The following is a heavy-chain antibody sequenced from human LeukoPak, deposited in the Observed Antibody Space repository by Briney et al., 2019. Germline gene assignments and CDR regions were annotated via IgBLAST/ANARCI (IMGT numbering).Heavy chain of an antibody. CDR1: GGTFSSYA. CDR2: IHPKSGDT. Sequence: ASVKVSCKASGGTFSSYAISWVRQAPGQGLEWMGWIHPKSGDTNYAERFQGRVSLTRDTSINTAYMELSSLRSDDTAVYYCARDHNWGPDYWGQGTLVSVSS. J-gene: IGHJ4*02. D-gene: IGHD7-27*01. CDR3: ARDHNWGPDY. V-gene: IGHV1-2*02.